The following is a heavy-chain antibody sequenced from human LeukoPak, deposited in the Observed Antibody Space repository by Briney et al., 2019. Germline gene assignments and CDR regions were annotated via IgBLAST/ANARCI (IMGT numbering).Heavy chain of an antibody. J-gene: IGHJ4*02. Sequence: SVKVSCKASGGTFSSYAISWVRQAPGQGLEWMGRIIPILGVANYAQKFQGRVTITAGKSTSTAYMELSSLRSEDTAVYYCARDPLATTVTTNDYWGQGTLVTVSS. V-gene: IGHV1-69*04. D-gene: IGHD4-17*01. CDR1: GGTFSSYA. CDR2: IIPILGVA. CDR3: ARDPLATTVTTNDY.